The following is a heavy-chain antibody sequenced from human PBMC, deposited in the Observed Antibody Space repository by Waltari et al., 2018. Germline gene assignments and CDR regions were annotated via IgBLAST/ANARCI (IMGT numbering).Heavy chain of an antibody. D-gene: IGHD5-12*01. CDR3: ARHNYDYDYFDY. V-gene: IGHV4-38-2*01. CDR2: IYHSGST. Sequence: QVQLQESGPGLVKPSETLSLTCAVSGYSISSGYYWGWIRQPPGKGLEWIGSIYHSGSTYYNPSLKSRVTRSVDTSKNQFSLKLSSVTAADTAVYYCARHNYDYDYFDYWGQGTLVTVSS. CDR1: GYSISSGYY. J-gene: IGHJ4*02.